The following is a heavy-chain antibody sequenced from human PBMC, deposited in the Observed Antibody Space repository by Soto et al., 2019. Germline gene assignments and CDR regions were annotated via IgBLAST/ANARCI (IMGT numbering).Heavy chain of an antibody. V-gene: IGHV4-4*07. CDR1: VGSISSYY. Sequence: SETLSLTCTVSVGSISSYYGSWIRQPAGKGLEWIGRIYTSGSTNYNPSLKSRVTMSVDTSKNQFSLKLSSVTAADTAVYYCARDEGVLGNCYFDLWGRGTLATV. J-gene: IGHJ2*01. CDR2: IYTSGST. D-gene: IGHD7-27*01. CDR3: ARDEGVLGNCYFDL.